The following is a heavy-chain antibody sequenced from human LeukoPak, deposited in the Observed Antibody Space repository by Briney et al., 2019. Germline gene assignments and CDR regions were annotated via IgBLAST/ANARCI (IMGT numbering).Heavy chain of an antibody. D-gene: IGHD5-18*01. J-gene: IGHJ4*02. CDR1: GFTFSSYA. CDR3: ARGYSYGYRGYFDY. CDR2: ISYDGSNK. Sequence: GRSLRLSCAASGFTFSSYAMHWVRQAPGKGLEWVAVISYDGSNKYYADSVKGRFTISRDNSKNTLYLQMNSLRAEDTAVYYCARGYSYGYRGYFDYWGQGTLVTVSS. V-gene: IGHV3-30*04.